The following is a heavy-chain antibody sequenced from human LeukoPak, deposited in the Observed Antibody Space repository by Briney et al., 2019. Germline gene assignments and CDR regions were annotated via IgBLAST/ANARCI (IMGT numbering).Heavy chain of an antibody. V-gene: IGHV1-69*06. CDR1: GGTFSSYA. Sequence: SVKVSCKASGGTFSSYAISWVRQAPGQGLEWMGGIIPIFGTANYAQKFQGRVTITADKSTSTAYMELSSLRSEDTAVYYCARDLGYCSGGSCYSGALDPWGQGTLVTVSS. J-gene: IGHJ5*02. CDR3: ARDLGYCSGGSCYSGALDP. D-gene: IGHD2-15*01. CDR2: IIPIFGTA.